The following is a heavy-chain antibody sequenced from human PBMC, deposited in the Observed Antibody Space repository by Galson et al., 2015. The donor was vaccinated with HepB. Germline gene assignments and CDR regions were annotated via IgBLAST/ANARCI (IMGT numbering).Heavy chain of an antibody. CDR2: IKQDGSEK. CDR1: EFTFSNTW. V-gene: IGHV3-7*01. CDR3: ARDSPDYYDSSGYFPPHFDS. D-gene: IGHD3-22*01. Sequence: SLRLSCAASEFTFSNTWMSWVRQAPGKGLEWVASIKQDGSEKYYVDSVKGRFTISRDSAKNSLYLQMNSPRAEDTAVYYCARDSPDYYDSSGYFPPHFDSWGQGTLVTVPS. J-gene: IGHJ4*02.